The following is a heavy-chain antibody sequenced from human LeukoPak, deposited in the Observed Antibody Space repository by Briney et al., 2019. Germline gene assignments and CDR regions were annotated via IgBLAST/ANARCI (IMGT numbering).Heavy chain of an antibody. CDR2: ISGSGGST. D-gene: IGHD6-13*01. CDR3: AKERSDSRWYLYDY. Sequence: PGGSLRLSCAASGFTFSSYAMSWVRQAPGKGLEWVSAISGSGGSTYYADSVQGRFTISRDNSKDTLDLHMNSLRAGDTAVYYCAKERSDSRWYLYDYWGQGTLVTVSS. CDR1: GFTFSSYA. J-gene: IGHJ4*02. V-gene: IGHV3-23*01.